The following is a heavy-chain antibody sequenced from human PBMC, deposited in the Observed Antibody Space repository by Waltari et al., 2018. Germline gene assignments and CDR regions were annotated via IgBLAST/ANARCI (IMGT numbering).Heavy chain of an antibody. J-gene: IGHJ4*02. V-gene: IGHV3-21*01. CDR2: ISSSSSYI. Sequence: EVQLVESGGGLVKPGGSLRLSCAASGFTFSSYSMNWVRQAPGKGLEWVSSISSSSSYIYYADSVKGRFTISRDNAKNSLYLQMNSLRAEDTAVYYCARDIHRDDYGEDWGQGTLVTVSS. CDR3: ARDIHRDDYGED. CDR1: GFTFSSYS. D-gene: IGHD4-17*01.